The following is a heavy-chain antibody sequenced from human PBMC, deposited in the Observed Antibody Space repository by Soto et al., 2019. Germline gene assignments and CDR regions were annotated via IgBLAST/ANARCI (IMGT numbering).Heavy chain of an antibody. V-gene: IGHV3-30*03. CDR1: GFTFSSYG. CDR3: ATETLNDSGANPWAYGMDV. CDR2: ISYDGSNE. Sequence: GGSLRLSCAASGFTFSSYGMHWVRQAPGKGLEGGAVISYDGSNEYYADCVKGRFTISRDNSKNTLYLQMNSLRAGDTAVYYCATETLNDSGANPWAYGMDVWGQGTTVTVSS. J-gene: IGHJ6*02. D-gene: IGHD4-17*01.